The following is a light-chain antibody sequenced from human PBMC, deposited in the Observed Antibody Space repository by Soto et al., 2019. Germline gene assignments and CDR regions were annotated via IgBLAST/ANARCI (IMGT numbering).Light chain of an antibody. CDR3: DLDDSAPLT. Sequence: EIVLTQSPGPLSLSPGEIATLSCRASQSGSSSYLAGYQQKPGQAPRLLIYGASSRATGIPDRFSGSGSGTDFTLTIRRLEPEDCAVYYCDLDDSAPLTFGGGTKVEI. V-gene: IGKV3-20*01. J-gene: IGKJ4*01. CDR2: GAS. CDR1: QSGSSSY.